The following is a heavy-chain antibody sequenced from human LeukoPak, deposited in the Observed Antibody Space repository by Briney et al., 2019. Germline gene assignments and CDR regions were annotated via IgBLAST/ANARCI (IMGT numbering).Heavy chain of an antibody. V-gene: IGHV3-30*02. D-gene: IGHD5-18*01. Sequence: GGSLRLSCAASGFTFSSYGMNWVRQAPGKGLEWVTFIRSDGSDKYYADSVKGRFTISRDNSKNTLFLQMNSLKTEDTAVYYCAKEQDTVRATYYMDVWSKGTTVTVSS. CDR1: GFTFSSYG. J-gene: IGHJ6*03. CDR3: AKEQDTVRATYYMDV. CDR2: IRSDGSDK.